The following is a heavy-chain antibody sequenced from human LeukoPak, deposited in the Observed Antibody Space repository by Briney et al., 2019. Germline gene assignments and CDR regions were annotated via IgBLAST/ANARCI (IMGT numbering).Heavy chain of an antibody. CDR1: GFSVVSYY. CDR3: ANSEWRYYFDY. CDR2: IYSGGAA. Sequence: GGSLRLSCAASGFSVVSYYMTWVRQAPGKGLEWVSVIYSGGAAFYTDSVKGRFTISRDGSKRTVYLQMNSLRAEDTAVYYCANSEWRYYFDYWGQGTLVTVSS. D-gene: IGHD2-8*01. V-gene: IGHV3-53*01. J-gene: IGHJ4*02.